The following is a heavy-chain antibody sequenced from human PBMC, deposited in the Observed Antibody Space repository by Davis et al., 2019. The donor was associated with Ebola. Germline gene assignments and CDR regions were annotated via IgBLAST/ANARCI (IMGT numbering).Heavy chain of an antibody. CDR1: GSTFSSYG. Sequence: GESLKISCAASGSTFSSYGMHWVRQAPGKGLEWVAVIWYDGSNKYYADSVKGRFTISRDNSKNTLYLQMNSLRAEDTAVYYCARGHGWYSSGCDYWGQGTLVTVSS. D-gene: IGHD6-19*01. J-gene: IGHJ4*02. V-gene: IGHV3-33*01. CDR2: IWYDGSNK. CDR3: ARGHGWYSSGCDY.